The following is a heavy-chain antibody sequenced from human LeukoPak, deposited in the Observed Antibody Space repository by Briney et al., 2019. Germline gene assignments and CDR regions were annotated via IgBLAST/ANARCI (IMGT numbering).Heavy chain of an antibody. Sequence: GAPVTVSCKASGGTFSSYAISWVRQAPGQGLEWMGGIIPIFGTANYAQKFQGRVTITTDESTSTAYMELSSLRSEDTAVYYCARSRFLEWLLFGVYRGQGTLVTVSS. V-gene: IGHV1-69*05. J-gene: IGHJ4*02. CDR3: ARSRFLEWLLFGVY. CDR2: IIPIFGTA. CDR1: GGTFSSYA. D-gene: IGHD3-3*01.